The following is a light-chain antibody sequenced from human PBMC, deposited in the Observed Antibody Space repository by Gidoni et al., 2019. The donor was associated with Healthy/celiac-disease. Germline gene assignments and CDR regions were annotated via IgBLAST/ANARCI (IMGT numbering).Light chain of an antibody. J-gene: IGLJ2*01. V-gene: IGLV3-1*01. CDR1: KLGDKY. CDR2: QDS. CDR3: QAWDSSTVV. Sequence: SYELTQPHSVSVSPGQTASITCSGDKLGDKYACWYQQKPGQSPVLVIYQDSKRPSGIPERFSGSSSGNTATLTISGTQAMDEADYYCQAWDSSTVVFGGGTKLTGL.